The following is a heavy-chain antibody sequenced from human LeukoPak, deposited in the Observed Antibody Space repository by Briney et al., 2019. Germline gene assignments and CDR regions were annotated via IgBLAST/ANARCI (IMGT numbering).Heavy chain of an antibody. V-gene: IGHV3-23*01. D-gene: IGHD3-10*01. J-gene: IGHJ4*02. CDR1: GITLSNYG. Sequence: GGSLRLSCAVSGITLSNYGMSWVRQAPGKGLEWVAGLSGSGGGTDYADSVQGRFTISRGNPKNTLYLQMNSLRAEGTAVYFCAKRGVVIRVFLVGFHKEAYYFDSWGQGALVTVSS. CDR3: AKRGVVIRVFLVGFHKEAYYFDS. CDR2: LSGSGGGT.